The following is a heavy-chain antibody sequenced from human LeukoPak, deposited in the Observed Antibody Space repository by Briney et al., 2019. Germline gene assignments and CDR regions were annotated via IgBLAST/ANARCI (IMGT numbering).Heavy chain of an antibody. CDR2: MSTDGSLQ. D-gene: IGHD6-19*01. J-gene: IGHJ5*02. CDR1: GFTFSNYA. CDR3: GRQDAPGQWLVNL. Sequence: PGGSLRLSCVASGFTFSNYAIHWVRRPPGKGLEWVAVMSTDGSLQYYANSVKGRFTISRDNYKSTLFLQMNSLSAADTAVYYCGRQDAPGQWLVNLWGQGTLVTVSS. V-gene: IGHV3-30*01.